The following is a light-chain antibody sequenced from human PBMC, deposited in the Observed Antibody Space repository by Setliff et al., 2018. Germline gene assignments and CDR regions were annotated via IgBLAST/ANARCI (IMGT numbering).Light chain of an antibody. CDR3: ATWDDSLNGYV. CDR1: SSNIGSHS. CDR2: RNS. Sequence: QSVLTQPPSASGTPGQRVTISCSGSSSNIGSHSVSWYQQLPGTAPKLLIYRNSQRSSGVPDRFSDSKSGTSASLAISGLQSEDEADYHCATWDDSLNGYVFASGTKV. V-gene: IGLV1-44*01. J-gene: IGLJ1*01.